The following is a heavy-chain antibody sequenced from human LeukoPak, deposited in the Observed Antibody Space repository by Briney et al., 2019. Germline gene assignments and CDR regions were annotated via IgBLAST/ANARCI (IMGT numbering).Heavy chain of an antibody. D-gene: IGHD6-19*01. V-gene: IGHV4-39*01. CDR3: ASQLFPLAVSGFDY. CDR2: IYYSGST. CDR1: GGSISRSTYY. Sequence: PSETLSLTCTVPGGSISRSTYYWGWIRQPPGKGLEWIGTIYYSGSTYYNPSLKSRVTISVDTSKNQFSLKLSSVTAADTAVYYCASQLFPLAVSGFDYWGQGTLVTVSS. J-gene: IGHJ4*02.